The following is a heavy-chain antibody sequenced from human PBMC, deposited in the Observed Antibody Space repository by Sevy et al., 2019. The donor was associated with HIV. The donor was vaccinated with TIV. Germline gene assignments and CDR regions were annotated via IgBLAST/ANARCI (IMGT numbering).Heavy chain of an antibody. Sequence: GGSLRLSSAASGFTVNSNYMTWVRQAPGKGLEGVSVIHSDDTTYHADSVKDRFTISRDNFKNTLYLNMSSLRAEDTAVYYCARGKSGYGYALNYWGQGTLVTVSS. CDR1: GFTVNSNY. J-gene: IGHJ4*02. CDR3: ARGKSGYGYALNY. D-gene: IGHD5-18*01. V-gene: IGHV3-66*01. CDR2: IHSDDTT.